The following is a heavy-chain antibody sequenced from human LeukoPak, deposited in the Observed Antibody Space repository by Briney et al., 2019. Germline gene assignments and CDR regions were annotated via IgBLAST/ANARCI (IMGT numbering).Heavy chain of an antibody. Sequence: PGGSLRLSCAASGLTFSSYWMHWVRQAPGKGLVWVSHINTDGSSTSYADSVKGRFTISRDNAKNTLYLQMNGLRVEDTAVYYCARDRGGSYASDYWGQGALVTVSS. CDR1: GLTFSSYW. CDR3: ARDRGGSYASDY. D-gene: IGHD1-26*01. CDR2: INTDGSST. V-gene: IGHV3-74*01. J-gene: IGHJ4*02.